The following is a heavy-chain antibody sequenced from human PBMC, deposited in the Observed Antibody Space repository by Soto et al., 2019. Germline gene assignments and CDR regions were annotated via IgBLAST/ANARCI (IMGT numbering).Heavy chain of an antibody. CDR3: ARHGHYCMDV. V-gene: IGHV3-7*01. Sequence: EVQLVESGGGLVKPGGSLRLSCAASGFIFSDFWMTWVRQSPGKGLEWVANMNPDGTVINYVDSVKGRFTISRDNAEKSLYLQMNSLRAEDTAVFYCARHGHYCMDVWGRGTTVTVSS. CDR1: GFIFSDFW. CDR2: MNPDGTVI. J-gene: IGHJ6*04.